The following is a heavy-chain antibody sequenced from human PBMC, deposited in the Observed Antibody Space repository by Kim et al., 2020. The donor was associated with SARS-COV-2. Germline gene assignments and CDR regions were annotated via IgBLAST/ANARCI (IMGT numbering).Heavy chain of an antibody. D-gene: IGHD3-10*01. J-gene: IGHJ4*02. Sequence: DSGKGRSTITRDNSKNTLYLQMNSLRAEDTAVYYCAKYLRAMVRGVMVYWGQGTLVTVSS. CDR3: AKYLRAMVRGVMVY. V-gene: IGHV3-23*01.